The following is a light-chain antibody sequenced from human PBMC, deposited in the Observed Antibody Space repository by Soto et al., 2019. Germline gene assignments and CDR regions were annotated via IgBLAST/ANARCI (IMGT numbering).Light chain of an antibody. Sequence: QSALTQPPSASGSPGQSVTISCTGTSSDVGGYNFVSWFQHHPGKAPKLMIYDVSKRPSGVPDRFSGSKSGNTASLTVSGLQAEDEADYYCSSYAGSKNYVFGTGTKRTVL. CDR1: SSDVGGYNF. CDR2: DVS. CDR3: SSYAGSKNYV. J-gene: IGLJ1*01. V-gene: IGLV2-8*01.